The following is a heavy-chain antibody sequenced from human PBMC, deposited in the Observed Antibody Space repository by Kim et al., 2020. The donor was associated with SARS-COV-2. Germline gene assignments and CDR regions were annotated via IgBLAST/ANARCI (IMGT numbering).Heavy chain of an antibody. CDR2: IIPIFGTA. J-gene: IGHJ6*02. CDR1: GGTFSSYA. V-gene: IGHV1-69*13. D-gene: IGHD1-7*01. Sequence: SVKVSCKASGGTFSSYAISWVRQAPGQGLEWMGGIIPIFGTANYAQKFQGRVTITADESTSTAYMELSSLRSEDTAVYYCARSLTGTTGGMDVWGQGTTVTVSS. CDR3: ARSLTGTTGGMDV.